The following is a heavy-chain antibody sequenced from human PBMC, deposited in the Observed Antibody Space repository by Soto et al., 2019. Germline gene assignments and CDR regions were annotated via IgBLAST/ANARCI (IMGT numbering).Heavy chain of an antibody. CDR2: IYTGDNT. Sequence: EVQLVETGGGLIQPGESLRLSCAASGFTVSSHIMSWVRQAPGKGLEWVSVIYTGDNTYYADSVKGRFTISRDNSKNTLYLQMNSLRAEDTAVYYWVRGDYGRSGVDYWGQGTLVTVSS. J-gene: IGHJ4*02. D-gene: IGHD4-17*01. V-gene: IGHV3-53*02. CDR3: VRGDYGRSGVDY. CDR1: GFTVSSHI.